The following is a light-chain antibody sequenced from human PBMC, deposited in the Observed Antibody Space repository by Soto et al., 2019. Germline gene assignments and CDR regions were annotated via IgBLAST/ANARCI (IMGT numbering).Light chain of an antibody. V-gene: IGLV2-14*01. CDR2: DVS. CDR1: SSDIGGYNY. CDR3: SSYTSSSTRV. Sequence: QSALTQPASVSGSPGQSITISCTGTSSDIGGYNYVSWYQQHPGKAPKLMIYDVSNRPSGVSKRFSGSKSGNTASLTISGLHAEDEADYYCSSYTSSSTRVFGTGTELTVL. J-gene: IGLJ1*01.